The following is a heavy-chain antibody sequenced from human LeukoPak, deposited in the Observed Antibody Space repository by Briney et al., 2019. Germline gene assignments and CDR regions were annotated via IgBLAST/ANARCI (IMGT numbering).Heavy chain of an antibody. CDR2: IYTTGST. CDR1: GGSISSYY. CDR3: ARDPYCTSGVCYTKWYFDL. V-gene: IGHV4-4*07. Sequence: SETLSLTCTVSGGSISSYYWSWIRQPAGKGLEWIGRIYTTGSTNYNPSLKSRVTISVDTSKNQFSLKLSSVTAADTAVYYCARDPYCTSGVCYTKWYFDLWGRGILVTVSS. J-gene: IGHJ2*01. D-gene: IGHD2-8*01.